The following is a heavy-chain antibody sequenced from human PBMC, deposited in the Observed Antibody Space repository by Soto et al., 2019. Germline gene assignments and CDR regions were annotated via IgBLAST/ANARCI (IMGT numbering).Heavy chain of an antibody. D-gene: IGHD2-2*01. CDR2: IDPRDSYT. Sequence: PGESLKIACTVFGYTFKIFWISWVRQMPGRGLEWVGRIDPRDSYTSYSPSFQGHVTISADKSISAVYLQWGSLKASDTAMYYCARLYCSSSTCDSWFDPWGQGTLVTVSS. V-gene: IGHV5-10-1*01. CDR1: GYTFKIFW. J-gene: IGHJ5*02. CDR3: ARLYCSSSTCDSWFDP.